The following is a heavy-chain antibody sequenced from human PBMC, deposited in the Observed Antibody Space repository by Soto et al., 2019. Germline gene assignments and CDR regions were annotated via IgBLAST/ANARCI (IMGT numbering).Heavy chain of an antibody. J-gene: IGHJ4*02. V-gene: IGHV4-59*01. D-gene: IGHD3-10*01. Sequence: PSETLSLTCTVSGGSISSYYWSWIRQPPGKGLEWIGYIYYSGSTNYNPSLKSRVTISVDTSKNQFSLKLSSVTAADTAVYYCARRGSKVYLFDYWGQGTLVTVSS. CDR3: ARRGSKVYLFDY. CDR1: GGSISSYY. CDR2: IYYSGST.